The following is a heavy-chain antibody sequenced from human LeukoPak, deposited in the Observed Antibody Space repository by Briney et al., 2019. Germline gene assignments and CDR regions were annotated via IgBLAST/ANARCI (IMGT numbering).Heavy chain of an antibody. Sequence: VWVSRITSDGSTTIYADSVKGRFTISRDNAKNTLYLQMNSLRAEDTAVYYCVRDSRYTMDVWGQGTTVTVPS. D-gene: IGHD5-18*01. V-gene: IGHV3-74*01. J-gene: IGHJ6*02. CDR3: VRDSRYTMDV. CDR2: ITSDGSTT.